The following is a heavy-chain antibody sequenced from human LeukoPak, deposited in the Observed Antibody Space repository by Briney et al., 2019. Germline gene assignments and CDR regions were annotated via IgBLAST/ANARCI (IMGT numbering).Heavy chain of an antibody. CDR1: GFTFSSHW. Sequence: PGGSLRLSCAASGFTFSSHWMSWVRQAPGKGREWVANIKQEGSEKYYVDSVKGRFTISRDNAKNSLYLQMNSLGGEDTALYYCARVDPGSSGYFDYWGQGTLVTVSS. V-gene: IGHV3-7*04. CDR2: IKQEGSEK. D-gene: IGHD3-22*01. CDR3: ARVDPGSSGYFDY. J-gene: IGHJ4*02.